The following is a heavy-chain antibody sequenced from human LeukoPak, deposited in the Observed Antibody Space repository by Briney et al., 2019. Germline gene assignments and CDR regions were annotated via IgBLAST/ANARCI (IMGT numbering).Heavy chain of an antibody. J-gene: IGHJ3*02. CDR1: EFTFSRYT. V-gene: IGHV3-23*01. D-gene: IGHD5-18*01. CDR2: ISGSGDAT. CDR3: ARRKSYGRIDAFDI. Sequence: GGSLRLSCAASEFTFSRYTMNWVRQAPGKGLEWVSSISGSGDATFYADSVKGRFTISRDNSKNTLYLQMNSLRAEDTAVYYCARRKSYGRIDAFDIWGQGTMVTVSS.